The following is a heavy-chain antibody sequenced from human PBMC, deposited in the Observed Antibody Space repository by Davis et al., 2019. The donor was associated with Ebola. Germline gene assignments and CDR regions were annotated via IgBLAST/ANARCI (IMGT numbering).Heavy chain of an antibody. CDR1: GFTFSSYW. J-gene: IGHJ6*02. Sequence: GESLKISCAASGFTFSSYWMSWVRQAPGKGLEWVANIKQDGSEKYYMDSVKGRFTISRDNAKNSLYLQMNSLRAEDTAVYYCARGGRLWFGRYSGMDVWGQGTTVTVSS. V-gene: IGHV3-7*03. D-gene: IGHD3-10*01. CDR3: ARGGRLWFGRYSGMDV. CDR2: IKQDGSEK.